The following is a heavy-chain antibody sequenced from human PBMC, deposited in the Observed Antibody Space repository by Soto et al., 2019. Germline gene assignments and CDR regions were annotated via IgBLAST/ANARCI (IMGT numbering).Heavy chain of an antibody. CDR1: GFTFSSYG. J-gene: IGHJ6*02. CDR3: AKSSTGSSWIPYYYYYYGMDV. CDR2: ISYDGSNK. D-gene: IGHD6-13*01. V-gene: IGHV3-30*18. Sequence: GSLRLSCAASGFTFSSYGMHWVRQAPGKGLEWVAVISYDGSNKYYADSVKGRFTISRDNSKNTLYLQMNSLRAEDTAVYYCAKSSTGSSWIPYYYYYYGMDVWGQGTTVTVSS.